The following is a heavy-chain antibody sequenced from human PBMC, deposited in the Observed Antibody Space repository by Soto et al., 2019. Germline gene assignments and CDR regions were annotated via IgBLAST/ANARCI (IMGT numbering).Heavy chain of an antibody. J-gene: IGHJ6*02. CDR1: GGSITNYY. CDR2: INYDGYS. CDR3: ARHGFGPLHGLVDV. V-gene: IGHV4-59*08. Sequence: QVQLQESGPGLVKPSETLSLTCTVSGGSITNYYCSWFRQPPGKGLEWIGYINYDGYSAYNLSLKRRVTLSMDASKTQCSQMLESVTATDTAVYYCARHGFGPLHGLVDVWGPGTTVIVSS. D-gene: IGHD3-10*01.